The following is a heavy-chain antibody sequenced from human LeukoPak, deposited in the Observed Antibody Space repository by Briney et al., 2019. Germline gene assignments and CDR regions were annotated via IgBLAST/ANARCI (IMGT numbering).Heavy chain of an antibody. J-gene: IGHJ5*02. CDR2: IYPGDSDT. D-gene: IGHD5-12*01. V-gene: IGHV5-51*01. Sequence: GESLKISCKGSGYNFTRYWIAWVRQMPGKGLELMGIIYPGDSDTRYSPSFQGQVTISVDKSINTAHLQWSSLKASDTAMYYCARQRKGGYSLTWGQGTLVTVSS. CDR1: GYNFTRYW. CDR3: ARQRKGGYSLT.